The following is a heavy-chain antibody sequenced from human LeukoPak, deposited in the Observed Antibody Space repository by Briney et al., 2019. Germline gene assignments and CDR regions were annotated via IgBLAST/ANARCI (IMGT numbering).Heavy chain of an antibody. Sequence: PSETLSLTCTVSGGSISSGDYYWSWIRQPPGKGLEWIGYIYCSGSTYYNPSLKSRVTISVDTSKNQFSLKLSSVTAADTAVYYCARDVVLDAFDIWGQGTMVTVSS. V-gene: IGHV4-30-4*01. CDR1: GGSISSGDYY. D-gene: IGHD2-21*01. CDR3: ARDVVLDAFDI. CDR2: IYCSGST. J-gene: IGHJ3*02.